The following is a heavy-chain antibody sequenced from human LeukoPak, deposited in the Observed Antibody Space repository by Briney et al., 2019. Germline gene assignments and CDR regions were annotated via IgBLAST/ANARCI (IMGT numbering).Heavy chain of an antibody. J-gene: IGHJ5*02. CDR3: ARERSISITGTPAFDQ. V-gene: IGHV4-4*07. CDR2: MYPSGSI. Sequence: PGGSLRLSCAASGFTFSSYNMNWVRQAPGKGLEWVGRMYPSGSINYNPSLRSRVTLSVDTSNNQFSLRLTSVTAADTAVYYCARERSISITGTPAFDQWGQGTLVTVSS. D-gene: IGHD1-14*01. CDR1: GFTFSSYN.